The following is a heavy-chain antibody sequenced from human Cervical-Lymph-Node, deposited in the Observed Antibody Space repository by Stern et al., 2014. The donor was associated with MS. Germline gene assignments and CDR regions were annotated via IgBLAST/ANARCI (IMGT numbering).Heavy chain of an antibody. CDR2: LYSSGTI. CDR3: ARGSFFLYSGSYFDN. D-gene: IGHD1-26*01. Sequence: QVQLQESGPGLVKPSQTLSLTCAVSGGSISSGSYFWSWIRQPAGKGLEWIGRLYSSGTINYNPSLKSRVTISGDTAKTPFSMQLPSVTAADTAVYYCARGSFFLYSGSYFDNWGQGTLVTVSS. J-gene: IGHJ4*02. V-gene: IGHV4-61*02. CDR1: GGSISSGSYF.